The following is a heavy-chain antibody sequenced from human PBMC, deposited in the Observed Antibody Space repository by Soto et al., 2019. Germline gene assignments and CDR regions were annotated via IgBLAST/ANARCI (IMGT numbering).Heavy chain of an antibody. CDR2: IYSGGST. CDR3: ARYEEGPADDYAYFDY. Sequence: EVQLVETGGGLIQPGGSLRLSCAASGFTVSSNYMSWVRQAPGKGLEWVSVIYSGGSTYYADSVKGRFTISRDNSKNTLYLQMNSLRAEDTAVYYCARYEEGPADDYAYFDYWGQGTLVTVSS. V-gene: IGHV3-53*02. J-gene: IGHJ4*02. D-gene: IGHD5-12*01. CDR1: GFTVSSNY.